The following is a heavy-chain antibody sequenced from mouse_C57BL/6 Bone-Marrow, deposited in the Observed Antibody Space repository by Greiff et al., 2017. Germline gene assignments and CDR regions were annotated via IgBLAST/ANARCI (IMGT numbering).Heavy chain of an antibody. J-gene: IGHJ3*01. Sequence: VHVKQSGPVLVKPGASVKMSCKASGYTFTDYYMNWVKQSHGKSLEWIGVINPYNGGTSYNQKFKGKATLTVDKSSSTAYMELNSLTSEDSAVYYCARKRGSSGPWGQGTLVTVSA. CDR1: GYTFTDYY. D-gene: IGHD3-2*02. V-gene: IGHV1-19*01. CDR3: ARKRGSSGP. CDR2: INPYNGGT.